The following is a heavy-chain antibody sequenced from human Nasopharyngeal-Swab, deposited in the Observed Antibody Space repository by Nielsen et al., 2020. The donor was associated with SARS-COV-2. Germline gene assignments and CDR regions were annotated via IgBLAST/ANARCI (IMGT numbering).Heavy chain of an antibody. J-gene: IGHJ6*02. D-gene: IGHD6-19*01. CDR2: IYYSGST. Sequence: WIRQPPGKGLVWIGYIYYSGSTYYNPSLKSRVTISGDTSKNQFSLKLSSVTAADTAVYYCARDSGVAGTKYYYYGMDVWGQGTTVTVSS. V-gene: IGHV4-30-4*01. CDR3: ARDSGVAGTKYYYYGMDV.